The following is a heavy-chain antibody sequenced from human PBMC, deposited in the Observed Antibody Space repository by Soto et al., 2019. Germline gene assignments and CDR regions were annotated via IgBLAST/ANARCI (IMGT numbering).Heavy chain of an antibody. D-gene: IGHD2-15*01. V-gene: IGHV3-30*18. CDR3: AKNLDIVVVVAAGDY. J-gene: IGHJ4*02. CDR1: GFTFSSYG. Sequence: GGSLRLSCAASGFTFSSYGMHCVRQAPGKGLEWVAVISYDGSNKYYADSVKGRFTISRDNSKNTLYLQMNSLRAEDTAVYYCAKNLDIVVVVAAGDYWGQGTLVTVSS. CDR2: ISYDGSNK.